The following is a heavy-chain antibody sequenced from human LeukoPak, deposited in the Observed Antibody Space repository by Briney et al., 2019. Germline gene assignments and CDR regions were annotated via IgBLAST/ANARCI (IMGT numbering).Heavy chain of an antibody. D-gene: IGHD3-9*01. J-gene: IGHJ4*02. Sequence: SETLSLTCTVSGGSISSGSYYWSWIRQPAGKGLEWFGRIYASGSTHYNPSLKSRVTISVDTSKNPFSLKLSSVTDADTVVYYCARDQLYYDILTGYYPVYFDYWGQGTLVTVSS. CDR3: ARDQLYYDILTGYYPVYFDY. CDR2: IYASGST. V-gene: IGHV4-61*02. CDR1: GGSISSGSYY.